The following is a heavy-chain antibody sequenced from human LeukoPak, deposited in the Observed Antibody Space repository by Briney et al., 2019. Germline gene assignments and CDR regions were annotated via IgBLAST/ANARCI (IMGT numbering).Heavy chain of an antibody. D-gene: IGHD3-16*01. V-gene: IGHV4-38-2*02. CDR3: ARHGAAFDI. J-gene: IGHJ3*02. CDR2: IYYSGST. Sequence: SETLSLTCTVSGYSISSGYYWGWIRQPPGKGLEWIGSIYYSGSTYYNPSLKSRVTISVDTSKNQFSLKLSSVTAADTAVYYCARHGAAFDIWGQGTMVTVSS. CDR1: GYSISSGYY.